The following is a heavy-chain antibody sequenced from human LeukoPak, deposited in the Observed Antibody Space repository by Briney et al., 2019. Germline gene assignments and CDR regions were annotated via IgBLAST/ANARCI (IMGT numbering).Heavy chain of an antibody. J-gene: IGHJ4*02. V-gene: IGHV3-23*01. CDR3: AKGYAQFDY. Sequence: GGSLRLSCAASGFTFSSYVMTWVRQAPGKGLEWVSTISGSGATTYYADSVKGRFTISRDNSKNTLSLQMNSLRAEDTAVYYCAKGYAQFDYWGQGTLVTVSS. CDR2: ISGSGATT. CDR1: GFTFSSYV. D-gene: IGHD1-1*01.